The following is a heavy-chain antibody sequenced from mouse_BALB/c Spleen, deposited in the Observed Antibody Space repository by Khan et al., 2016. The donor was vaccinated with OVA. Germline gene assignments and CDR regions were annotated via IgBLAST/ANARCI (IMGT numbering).Heavy chain of an antibody. CDR1: GYSITSNYA. Sequence: LVESGPGLVKPSQSLSLTCTVTGYSITSNYAWNWIRQFPGNKLEWMGYISYSGSTSYNPSLKSRISITRDTSKNQFFLQLSSVTTEDTATYYCARGNYYGYAMDYWGQGTSVTVSA. V-gene: IGHV3-2*02. J-gene: IGHJ4*01. CDR2: ISYSGST. D-gene: IGHD1-1*01. CDR3: ARGNYYGYAMDY.